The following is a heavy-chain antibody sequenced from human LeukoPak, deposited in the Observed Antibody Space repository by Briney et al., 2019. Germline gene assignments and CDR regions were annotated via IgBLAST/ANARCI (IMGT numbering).Heavy chain of an antibody. CDR2: ISGSGGST. Sequence: GGSLRLSCAASEFTVSTNYMNWVRQAPGKGLEWVSAISGSGGSTYYADSVKGRFTISRDNSKNTLYLQMNSLRAEDTAVYYCAKGRLGEPQNDYWGQGTLVTVSS. CDR3: AKGRLGEPQNDY. CDR1: EFTVSTNY. J-gene: IGHJ4*02. D-gene: IGHD3-10*01. V-gene: IGHV3-23*01.